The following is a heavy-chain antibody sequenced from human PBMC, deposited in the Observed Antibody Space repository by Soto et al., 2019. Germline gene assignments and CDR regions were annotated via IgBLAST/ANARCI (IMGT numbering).Heavy chain of an antibody. Sequence: PSETLSLTCTVSGYSISSGYYWGWIRQPPGKGLEWIGSIYHSGSSYYNPSLKSRVTISVDTSKNQFSLELSSVTAADTAVYYCARGDNGASDHYWGQGTLATVSS. CDR1: GYSISSGYY. J-gene: IGHJ4*02. CDR3: ARGDNGASDHY. D-gene: IGHD4-17*01. V-gene: IGHV4-38-2*02. CDR2: IYHSGSS.